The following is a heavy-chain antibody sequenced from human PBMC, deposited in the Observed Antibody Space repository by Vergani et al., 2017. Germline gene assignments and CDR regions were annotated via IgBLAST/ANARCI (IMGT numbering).Heavy chain of an antibody. J-gene: IGHJ4*01. V-gene: IGHV3-30*03. CDR1: GFALNRHE. D-gene: IGHD2-2*02. CDR2: ISVDGTNE. CDR3: VRDRCLCAGGRCYTEAWDY. Sequence: QVQLVESGGGVVQPGTSLRLSCVVSGFALNRHEMYCVRQAPGKGLEWGVGISVDGTNEYYPDLVKGRFTISREIAKNTLYLQVRSLRFEDTGVYHCVRDRCLCAGGRCYTEAWDYWGQGTPVTVSS.